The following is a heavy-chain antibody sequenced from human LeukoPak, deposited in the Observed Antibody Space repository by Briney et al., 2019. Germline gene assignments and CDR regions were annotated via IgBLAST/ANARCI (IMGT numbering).Heavy chain of an antibody. Sequence: ASVKVSCKASGYTFTSYGISWVRQAPGQGLEWMGWISAYNGNTNYAQKLQGRVTMTTDTSTSTAYMELRSLRSDDTAVYYCARVGSSGWYPTDDLTTQNNWFDPWGQGTLVTVSS. D-gene: IGHD6-19*01. V-gene: IGHV1-18*01. CDR2: ISAYNGNT. CDR1: GYTFTSYG. J-gene: IGHJ5*02. CDR3: ARVGSSGWYPTDDLTTQNNWFDP.